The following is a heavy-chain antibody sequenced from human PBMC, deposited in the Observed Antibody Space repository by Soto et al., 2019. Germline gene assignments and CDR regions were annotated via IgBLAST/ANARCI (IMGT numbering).Heavy chain of an antibody. CDR3: ARDTGYTFGSLNY. D-gene: IGHD5-18*01. J-gene: IGHJ4*02. V-gene: IGHV1-3*01. CDR2: MNAGVGNT. Sequence: HVELVQSGADVKNPGASVTISCKASGYTFTDYALHWVRPAPGQRLEWMGWMNAGVGNTLYSQKFQGRITFTRDTSASTAYMELNSLKSEDTAIYYCARDTGYTFGSLNYWGPGTLVTVSS. CDR1: GYTFTDYA.